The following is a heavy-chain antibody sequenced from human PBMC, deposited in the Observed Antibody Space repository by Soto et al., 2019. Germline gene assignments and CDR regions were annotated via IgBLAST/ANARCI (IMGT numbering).Heavy chain of an antibody. J-gene: IGHJ4*02. Sequence: EVQLVQSGGRVVPPGGSLRISCAASGFDFNRFSMHWVRQTPERGLEWVSYIRGDGTDIRYADSVRGRFTISRDNTKNSLYLQMYSLTTEDTALYSCAKARDCCGVCFYFDFWGQGALVTVSS. CDR1: GFDFNRFS. D-gene: IGHD2-15*01. CDR2: IRGDGTDI. CDR3: AKARDCCGVCFYFDF. V-gene: IGHV3-43*01.